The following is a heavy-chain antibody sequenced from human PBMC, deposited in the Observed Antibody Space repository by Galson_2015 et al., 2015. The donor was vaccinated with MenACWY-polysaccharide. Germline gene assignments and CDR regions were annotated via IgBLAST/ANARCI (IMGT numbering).Heavy chain of an antibody. Sequence: PALVKPTQPLTLPCIFSGSSLPNAGVGVGWIRQPPGTALEGLVLTYWNADKRYSPRLESRLTITTDASKNQVALTMTNMDPVDTGTYYCAHFKVLIHVFDIWGHGTTVTVSS. J-gene: IGHJ3*02. CDR1: GSSLPNAGVG. CDR2: TYWNADK. CDR3: AHFKVLIHVFDI. D-gene: IGHD3-10*01. V-gene: IGHV2-5*01.